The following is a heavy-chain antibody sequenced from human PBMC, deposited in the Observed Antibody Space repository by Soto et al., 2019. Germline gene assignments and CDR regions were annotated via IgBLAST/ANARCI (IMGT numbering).Heavy chain of an antibody. CDR2: ISAYNGNT. V-gene: IGHV1-18*01. D-gene: IGHD6-19*01. CDR1: GYTFTSYG. CDR3: ARDRGIAVAGYYYGMDV. J-gene: IGHJ6*02. Sequence: ASVKVSCKASGYTFTSYGISWERQAPGQGLEWMGWISAYNGNTNYAQKLQGRVTMTTDTSTSTAYMELRSLRSDDTAVYYCARDRGIAVAGYYYGMDVWGQGTTVTVSS.